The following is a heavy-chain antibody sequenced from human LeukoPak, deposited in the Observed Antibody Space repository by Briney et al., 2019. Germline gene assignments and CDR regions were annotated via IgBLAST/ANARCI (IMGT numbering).Heavy chain of an antibody. D-gene: IGHD7-27*01. CDR2: IYYSGST. CDR1: GGSISSGGYD. V-gene: IGHV4-31*03. J-gene: IGHJ2*01. CDR3: ARVNWDWYFDL. Sequence: KTSETLSLTCTVSGGSISSGGYDWSWIRQHPGKGLEWIGYIYYSGSTYYNPSLKSRVTISVDTSKNQFSLKLRSVTAADTAVYYCARVNWDWYFDLWGRGTLVTVSS.